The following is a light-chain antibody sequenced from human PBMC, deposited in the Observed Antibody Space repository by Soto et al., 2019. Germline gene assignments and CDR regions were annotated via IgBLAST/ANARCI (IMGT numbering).Light chain of an antibody. CDR1: QGIRND. J-gene: IGKJ1*01. V-gene: IGKV1-17*01. CDR3: LQHDPSPLT. CDR2: VVS. Sequence: DIQMTQSPSSLSASVGDRVTITCRASQGIRNDSLGWYQQKPGKAPKCLIYVVSSLQSGVPSRFSGSGSATEFTLTISSLPPEDFATYYCLQHDPSPLTFGQGTKVEIK.